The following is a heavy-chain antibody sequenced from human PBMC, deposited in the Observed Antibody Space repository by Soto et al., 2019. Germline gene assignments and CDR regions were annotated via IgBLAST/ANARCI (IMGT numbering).Heavy chain of an antibody. Sequence: SETLSLTCTVSGGSISSGGYYWSWIRQHPGKGLEWIGYIYYSGSTYYNPSLKSRVTISVDTSKNQFSLKLSSVTAADTAVYYCARDGYQYCTNAVCNYGMDVWGQGTTVTVSS. J-gene: IGHJ6*02. V-gene: IGHV4-31*03. CDR2: IYYSGST. CDR3: ARDGYQYCTNAVCNYGMDV. CDR1: GGSISSGGYY. D-gene: IGHD2-8*01.